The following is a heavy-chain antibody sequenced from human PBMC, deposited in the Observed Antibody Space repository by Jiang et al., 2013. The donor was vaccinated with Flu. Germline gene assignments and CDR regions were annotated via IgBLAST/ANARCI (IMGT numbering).Heavy chain of an antibody. CDR3: ARPHLNGEVDAFDL. J-gene: IGHJ3*01. CDR1: GGSISVTSNY. V-gene: IGHV4-39*01. Sequence: SGSGLVKPSETLSLTCTASGGSISVTSNYWAWIRQPPGKGLEWIGTIFYSGSTSSNPSLQGRVSMSADTSRNQFYLKVTSVTAADTAVYYCARPHLNGEVDAFDLWGQGTMVTVSS. CDR2: IFYSGST. D-gene: IGHD3-9*01.